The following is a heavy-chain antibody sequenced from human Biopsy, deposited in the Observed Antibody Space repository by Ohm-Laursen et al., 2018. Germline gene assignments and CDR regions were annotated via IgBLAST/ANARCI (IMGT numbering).Heavy chain of an antibody. Sequence: SLRLSCTATGFTFSNYSMNWIRQAPGKGLEWVSYISRSSSTIYYADSVKGRFTISRDNAKNSLYLQMNSLRAEDTAVYYCARPVISAADYWGQGTLVTVSS. CDR3: ARPVISAADY. CDR1: GFTFSNYS. J-gene: IGHJ4*02. D-gene: IGHD6-13*01. CDR2: ISRSSSTI. V-gene: IGHV3-48*01.